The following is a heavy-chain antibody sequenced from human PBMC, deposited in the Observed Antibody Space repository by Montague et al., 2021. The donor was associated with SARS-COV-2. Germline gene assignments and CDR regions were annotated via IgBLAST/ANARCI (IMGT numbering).Heavy chain of an antibody. V-gene: IGHV4-59*02. CDR1: GDSVSSNY. CDR2: IFYSGST. Sequence: SETLSLTCTVSGDSVSSNYWSWVRQPPGKRLEWLGYIFYSGSTNNHSLNSRVTMSLDTSKNHFSLNLISVTAADTAAYYCSKASRGYGGDFDSWGQGTLVIVSS. D-gene: IGHD4-23*01. CDR3: SKASRGYGGDFDS. J-gene: IGHJ4*02.